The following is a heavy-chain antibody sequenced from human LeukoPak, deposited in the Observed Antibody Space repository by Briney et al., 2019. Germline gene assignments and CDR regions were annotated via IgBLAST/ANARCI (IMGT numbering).Heavy chain of an antibody. D-gene: IGHD3-9*01. V-gene: IGHV4-34*01. CDR3: ARRLRYFDWLTYNWFDP. Sequence: PSETLSLTCAVYGGSFSGYYWSWIRQPPGKGLEWIGEINHSGSTNYNPSLKSRVTISVDTSKNHFSLKLSSVTAADTAVYYCARRLRYFDWLTYNWFDPWGQGTLVTVSS. CDR1: GGSFSGYY. CDR2: INHSGST. J-gene: IGHJ5*02.